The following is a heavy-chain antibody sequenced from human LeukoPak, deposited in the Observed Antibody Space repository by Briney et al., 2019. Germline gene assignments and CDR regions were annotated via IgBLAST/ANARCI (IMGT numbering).Heavy chain of an antibody. CDR2: ISYDGSNK. CDR3: ARDRDYGSGNDFDY. CDR1: GFTFSSYA. J-gene: IGHJ4*02. V-gene: IGHV3-30*04. D-gene: IGHD3-10*01. Sequence: QPGGSLRLSCAASGFTFSSYAMHWVRQAPGKGLEWVAVISYDGSNKYYADSVKGRFTISRDNSKNTLYPQMNSLRAEDTAVYYCARDRDYGSGNDFDYWGQGTLVTVSS.